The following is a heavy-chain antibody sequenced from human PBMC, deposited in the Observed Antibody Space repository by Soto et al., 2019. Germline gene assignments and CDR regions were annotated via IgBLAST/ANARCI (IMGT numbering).Heavy chain of an antibody. CDR2: ISAYNGNT. CDR3: ARADYGDYVTWSEIDY. D-gene: IGHD4-17*01. CDR1: GYTFTSYG. Sequence: QVQLVQSGAEVKKPGASVKVSCKASGYTFTSYGISWVRQAPGQGLEWMGWISAYNGNTNYAQKLQGRVTMTTDTTTSTAYMELRSLRSDDTAVYYCARADYGDYVTWSEIDYWGQGTLVTVSS. V-gene: IGHV1-18*01. J-gene: IGHJ4*02.